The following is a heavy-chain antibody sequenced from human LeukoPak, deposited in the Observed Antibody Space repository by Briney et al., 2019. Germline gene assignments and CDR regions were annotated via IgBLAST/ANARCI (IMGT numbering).Heavy chain of an antibody. J-gene: IGHJ4*02. CDR3: ARAHSSSWYFVDY. CDR1: GFTFSSYA. Sequence: PGRSLRLSCAASGFTFSSYAMHWVRQAPGKGLEWVAAISYDGSNKFYAESVKGRFTISRDNSKNTLYLQMDSLRGDDTAVYYCARAHSSSWYFVDYWGPGTLVTVSS. CDR2: ISYDGSNK. D-gene: IGHD6-13*01. V-gene: IGHV3-30*04.